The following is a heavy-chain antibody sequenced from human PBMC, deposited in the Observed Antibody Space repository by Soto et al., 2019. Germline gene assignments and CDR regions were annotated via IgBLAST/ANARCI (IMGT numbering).Heavy chain of an antibody. CDR1: GFTFSSYA. D-gene: IGHD3-10*01. Sequence: GGSLRLSCAASGFTFSSYAMHWVRQAPGKGLEWVAVISYDGSNKYYADSVKGRFTISRDNSKNTLYLQMNSLRAEDTAVYYCAVLWFGDPGRRRHAFDIWGQGTMVTVSS. CDR3: AVLWFGDPGRRRHAFDI. J-gene: IGHJ3*02. V-gene: IGHV3-30-3*01. CDR2: ISYDGSNK.